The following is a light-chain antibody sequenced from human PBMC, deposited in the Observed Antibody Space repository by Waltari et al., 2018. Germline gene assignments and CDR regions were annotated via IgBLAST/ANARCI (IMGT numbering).Light chain of an antibody. CDR3: QQYFTTPT. J-gene: IGKJ2*01. CDR2: WAS. V-gene: IGKV4-1*01. Sequence: DIVMTQSPDSLAVSLGERATINCKSSQSVLYSSNNKNYLGWYQQKPGHPPRLLIYWASTRESGVPDRFSGSGSGTDFTLTISSLQAEDVAVYYCQQYFTTPTFGQGTKLEIK. CDR1: QSVLYSSNNKNY.